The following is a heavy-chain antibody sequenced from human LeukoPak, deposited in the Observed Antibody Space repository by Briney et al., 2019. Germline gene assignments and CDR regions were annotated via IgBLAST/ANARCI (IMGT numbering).Heavy chain of an antibody. CDR1: GFTFSSYS. V-gene: IGHV3-21*01. J-gene: IGHJ4*02. CDR2: ISSGSSYI. D-gene: IGHD6-19*01. Sequence: GGSLRLSCAASGFTFSSYSMNWVRQAPGKGLEWVSSISSGSSYIYYADSVEGRFTISRDNAKNSLYLQMNSLRAEDTAVYYCARVAGYSSGWYPYWGQGTLVTVSS. CDR3: ARVAGYSSGWYPY.